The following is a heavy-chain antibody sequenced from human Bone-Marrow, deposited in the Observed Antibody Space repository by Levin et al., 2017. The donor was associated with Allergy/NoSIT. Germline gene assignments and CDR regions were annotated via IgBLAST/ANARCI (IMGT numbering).Heavy chain of an antibody. J-gene: IGHJ3*02. CDR1: GYSFTSYW. Sequence: PGGSLRLSCKGSGYSFTSYWIGWVRQMPGKGLEWMGIIYPGDSDTRYSPSFQGQVTISADKSISTAYLQWSSLKASDTAMYYCARPRVGGLDAFDIWGQGTMVTVSS. V-gene: IGHV5-51*01. CDR3: ARPRVGGLDAFDI. D-gene: IGHD4-23*01. CDR2: IYPGDSDT.